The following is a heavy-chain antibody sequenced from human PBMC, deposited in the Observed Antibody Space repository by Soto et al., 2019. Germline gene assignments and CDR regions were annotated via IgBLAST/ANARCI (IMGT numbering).Heavy chain of an antibody. D-gene: IGHD3-10*01. Sequence: PSETLSLTCAVSGGSFSGYYWAWIRQPPGKGLEWIGQISYSGSTNYNPSLKSRVFIPIGTSNNQFFLELSSVTAADTAVYYCARASVQYDSGTYEGGYYYFDYWGQGTLVTVSS. CDR3: ARASVQYDSGTYEGGYYYFDY. J-gene: IGHJ4*02. CDR1: GGSFSGYY. CDR2: ISYSGST. V-gene: IGHV4-34*01.